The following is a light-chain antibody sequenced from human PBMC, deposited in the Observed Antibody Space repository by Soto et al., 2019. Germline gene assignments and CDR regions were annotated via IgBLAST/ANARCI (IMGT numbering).Light chain of an antibody. CDR3: QQYENLPT. CDR2: DAS. V-gene: IGKV1-33*01. CDR1: QNINNY. J-gene: IGKJ5*01. Sequence: EIQMTQYPSSLSASVGDRVAITCQASQNINNYLNWYQQKPGRAPKLLIYDASNLEAGVPSRFRGSGSGTDFTFTISRLQPEDIATYYCQQYENLPTFGQGTLLEIK.